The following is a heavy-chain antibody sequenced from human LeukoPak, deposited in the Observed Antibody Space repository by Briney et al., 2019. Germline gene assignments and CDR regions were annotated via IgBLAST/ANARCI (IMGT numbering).Heavy chain of an antibody. CDR3: ARDYGASIAAAGRFDY. Sequence: GRSLRLSCAASGFTFSSYAMHWVRQAPGKGLEWVAVISYDGSNKYYADSVKGRFTISRDNSKNTLYLQMNSLRAEDTAVYYCARDYGASIAAAGRFDYWGQGTLVTVSS. V-gene: IGHV3-30*04. D-gene: IGHD6-13*01. CDR2: ISYDGSNK. CDR1: GFTFSSYA. J-gene: IGHJ4*02.